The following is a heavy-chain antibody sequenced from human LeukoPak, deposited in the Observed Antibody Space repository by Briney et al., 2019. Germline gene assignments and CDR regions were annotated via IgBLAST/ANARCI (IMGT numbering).Heavy chain of an antibody. J-gene: IGHJ4*02. D-gene: IGHD3-3*01. V-gene: IGHV4-39*01. CDR1: GGSISSSSYY. Sequence: SETLSLTCTVSGGSISSSSYYWGRLRQPPGKGLEWTGSIYYSGSTYYNSSHNSRVTICVDTSKNQFSLRLSSVTAADTAVYYCAKAGEGVFGVVMFDYWGQGTLVTVSS. CDR3: AKAGEGVFGVVMFDY. CDR2: IYYSGST.